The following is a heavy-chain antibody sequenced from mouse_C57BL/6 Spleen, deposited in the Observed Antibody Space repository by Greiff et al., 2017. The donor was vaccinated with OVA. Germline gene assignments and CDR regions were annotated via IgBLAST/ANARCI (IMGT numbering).Heavy chain of an antibody. CDR3: ARDGNSAWFAY. D-gene: IGHD2-1*01. V-gene: IGHV1-7*01. J-gene: IGHJ3*01. Sequence: QVQLQQSGAELAKPGASVKLSCKASGYTFTSYWMHWVKQRPGQGLEWIGYINPSSGYTKYNQKFKDKATLTADKSSRTAYMQLSSLTYEDSAVYYCARDGNSAWFAYWGQGTLVTVSA. CDR2: INPSSGYT. CDR1: GYTFTSYW.